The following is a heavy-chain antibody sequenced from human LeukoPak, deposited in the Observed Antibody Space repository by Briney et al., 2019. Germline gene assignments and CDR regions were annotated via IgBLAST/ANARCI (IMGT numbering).Heavy chain of an antibody. V-gene: IGHV4-59*01. Sequence: SETLSPTCTVSGGSISSYYWSWIRQPPGKGLEWIGYIYYSGSTNYNPSLKSRVTISVDTSKNQFSLKLSSVTAADTAVYYCARRYSYGYYFDYWGQGTLVTVSS. D-gene: IGHD5-18*01. CDR2: IYYSGST. J-gene: IGHJ4*02. CDR3: ARRYSYGYYFDY. CDR1: GGSISSYY.